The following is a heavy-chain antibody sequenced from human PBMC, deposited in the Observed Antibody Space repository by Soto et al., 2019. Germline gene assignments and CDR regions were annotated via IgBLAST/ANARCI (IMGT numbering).Heavy chain of an antibody. J-gene: IGHJ4*02. CDR3: GRDGALGDTAVVDS. CDR1: GFTFSTYG. CDR2: IWYDGSNK. D-gene: IGHD5-18*01. Sequence: QVQLVESGGGVVQPGKSLRLSCAASGFTFSTYGMHWVRQAPGKRVEWVAVIWYDGSNKYHGDSLKGRFTISRDNSKNTLYLQLNNLRAEDTAVYYCGRDGALGDTAVVDSWGQGTLVTVSS. V-gene: IGHV3-33*01.